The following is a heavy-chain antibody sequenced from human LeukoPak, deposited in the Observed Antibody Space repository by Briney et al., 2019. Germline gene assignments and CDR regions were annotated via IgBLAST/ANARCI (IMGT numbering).Heavy chain of an antibody. CDR3: APWDFWSGYYNGFDY. D-gene: IGHD3-3*01. V-gene: IGHV1-2*02. CDR2: INPNSGGT. J-gene: IGHJ4*02. Sequence: ASVKVSCKASGYTFTGYYMHWVRQAPGQGLEWMGWINPNSGGTNYAQKFQGRVTMTRDTSISTAYMELSRLRSDDTALYYCAPWDFWSGYYNGFDYWGQGTLVTVSS. CDR1: GYTFTGYY.